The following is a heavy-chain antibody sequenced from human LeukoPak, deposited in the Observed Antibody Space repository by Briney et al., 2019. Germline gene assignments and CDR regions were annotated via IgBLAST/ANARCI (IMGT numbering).Heavy chain of an antibody. CDR3: AKPLWFGELGVDY. D-gene: IGHD3-10*01. Sequence: PGGSLRLSCAASGFTFSSYAMHWVRQAPGKGLEWVAVISYDGSNKYYADSVKGRFTIFRDNSKNTLYLQMNSLRAEDTAVYYCAKPLWFGELGVDYWGQGTLVTVSS. V-gene: IGHV3-30*04. J-gene: IGHJ4*02. CDR2: ISYDGSNK. CDR1: GFTFSSYA.